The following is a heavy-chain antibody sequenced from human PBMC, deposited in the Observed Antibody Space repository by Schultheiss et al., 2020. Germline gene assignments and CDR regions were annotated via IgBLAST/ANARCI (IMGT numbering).Heavy chain of an antibody. CDR2: ICCGGAST. CDR3: ARCPQWPVGRWFDP. D-gene: IGHD6-19*01. V-gene: IGHV4-39*01. J-gene: IGHJ5*02. CDR1: GGSISSYY. Sequence: SETLSLPCTVSGGSISSYYWGWSRQPPGTGLEWVGCICCGGASTYYNPPLKSRVTISIDASKNQFSLKLTSVTAADTAVYYCARCPQWPVGRWFDPWGQGTLVTVSS.